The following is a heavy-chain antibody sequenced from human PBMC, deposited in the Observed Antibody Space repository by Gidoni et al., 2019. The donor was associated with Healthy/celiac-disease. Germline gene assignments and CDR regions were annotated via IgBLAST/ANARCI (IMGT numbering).Heavy chain of an antibody. J-gene: IGHJ4*02. CDR2: ISYDGSNK. CDR1: GFTFSSYG. CDR3: AKATYYYDSSGSWTFDY. V-gene: IGHV3-30*18. D-gene: IGHD3-22*01. Sequence: QVQLVESGGGVVQPGRSLRLSCAASGFTFSSYGMHWVRQAPGKGLEWVAVISYDGSNKYYADSVKGRFTISRDNSKNTLYLQMNSLRAEDTAVYYCAKATYYYDSSGSWTFDYWGQGTLVTVSS.